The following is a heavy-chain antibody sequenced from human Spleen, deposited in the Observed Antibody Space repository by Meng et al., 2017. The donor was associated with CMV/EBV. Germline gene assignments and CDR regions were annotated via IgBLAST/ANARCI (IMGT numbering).Heavy chain of an antibody. CDR3: TTDRPPYYDILTGHDY. CDR1: GFTFGDYA. J-gene: IGHJ4*02. CDR2: IRSKAYGGTT. Sequence: GESLKISCTASGFTFGDYAMSWVRQAPGKGLEWVGFIRSKAYGGTTEYAASVKGRFTISRDDSKSIAYLQMNSLKTEDTAVYYCTTDRPPYYDILTGHDYWGQGTLVTVSS. D-gene: IGHD3-9*01. V-gene: IGHV3-49*04.